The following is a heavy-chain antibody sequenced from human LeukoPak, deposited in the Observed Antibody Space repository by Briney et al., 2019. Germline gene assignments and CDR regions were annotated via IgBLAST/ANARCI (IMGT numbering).Heavy chain of an antibody. CDR1: GGSIRRYF. J-gene: IGHJ6*02. D-gene: IGHD1-26*01. CDR2: IYHSGST. Sequence: SDTLSLTCTVSGGSIRRYFWSWIRQPPGKGLEWIGYIYHSGSTYYNPSLKSRVTISVDRSKNQFSLKLSSVTAADTAVNYCARDGSIRGYYYGMDVWGQGTTVTVSS. CDR3: ARDGSIRGYYYGMDV. V-gene: IGHV4-30-2*01.